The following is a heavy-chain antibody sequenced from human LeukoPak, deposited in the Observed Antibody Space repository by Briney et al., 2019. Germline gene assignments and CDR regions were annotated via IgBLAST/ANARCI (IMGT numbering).Heavy chain of an antibody. CDR1: GFTFSSYS. CDR3: ARDSLNNGDSSGYYPWYY. Sequence: GGSLRLSCAASGFTFSSYSMNWVRQAPGKGLEWVSSISSSSSYIYQADSVRGRFTISRDNTKNSLYLQMNSLRAEDTAVYYCARDSLNNGDSSGYYPWYYWGQGTLVTVSS. J-gene: IGHJ4*02. D-gene: IGHD3-22*01. CDR2: ISSSSSYI. V-gene: IGHV3-21*04.